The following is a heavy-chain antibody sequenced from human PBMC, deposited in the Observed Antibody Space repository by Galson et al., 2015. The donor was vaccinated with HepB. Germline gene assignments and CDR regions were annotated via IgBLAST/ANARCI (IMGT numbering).Heavy chain of an antibody. D-gene: IGHD3-22*01. CDR2: ISSNGGST. CDR3: ARDHYYDSSGLADY. Sequence: SLRLSCAASGFTFSSYAMHWVRQAPGKGLEYVSAISSNGGSTYYANSVKGRFTISRDNSKNTLYLQMGSLRAEDMAVYYCARDHYYDSSGLADYWGQGTLVTVSS. V-gene: IGHV3-64*01. J-gene: IGHJ4*02. CDR1: GFTFSSYA.